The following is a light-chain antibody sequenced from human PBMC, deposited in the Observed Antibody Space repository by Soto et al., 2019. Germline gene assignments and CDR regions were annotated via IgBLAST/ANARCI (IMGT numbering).Light chain of an antibody. CDR2: SGY. CDR3: KQRYSWLRA. Sequence: EVVVTQSPDTLSLSPGETASVSPRDSQSITSSVAWYQHKPGQSPRLVVYSGYKRAPGIPARFSGSGSGTDFTLTISSLESDDFAVYYCKQRYSWLRAFGPGTKVDIK. J-gene: IGKJ1*01. V-gene: IGKV3-11*01. CDR1: QSITSS.